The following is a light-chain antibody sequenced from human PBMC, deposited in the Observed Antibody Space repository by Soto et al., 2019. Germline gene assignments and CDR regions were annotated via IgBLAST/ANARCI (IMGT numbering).Light chain of an antibody. CDR3: QQRSHWPT. V-gene: IGKV3-11*01. Sequence: IMMTPAPTTLSLFPRARATLSFRASQSVSSHLAWYQQKPGQSPRLLIYDASNRATGIPARFSGSGSGTDFTLTISSLEPEDFAFYFCQQRSHWPTFGQGTKVDTK. CDR1: QSVSSH. CDR2: DAS. J-gene: IGKJ1*01.